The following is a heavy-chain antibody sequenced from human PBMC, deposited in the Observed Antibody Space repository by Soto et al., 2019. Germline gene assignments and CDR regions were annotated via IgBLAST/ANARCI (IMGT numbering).Heavy chain of an antibody. CDR3: ARVIVSDAPRRNWFYS. J-gene: IGHJ5*01. Sequence: ASVKVSCKASGYTFTSYGISWVRQAPGQGLEWMGWISAYNGNTNYAQKLQGRVTMTTDTSTSTAYMELRSLRSDDTAVYYCARVIVSDAPRRNWFYSRAQRSPVTVS. V-gene: IGHV1-18*01. CDR1: GYTFTSYG. D-gene: IGHD2-15*01. CDR2: ISAYNGNT.